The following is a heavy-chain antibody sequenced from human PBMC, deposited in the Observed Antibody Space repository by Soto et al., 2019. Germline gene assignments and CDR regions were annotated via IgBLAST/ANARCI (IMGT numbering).Heavy chain of an antibody. CDR1: CFTFANFG. V-gene: IGHV3-23*01. CDR2: ISSSGRRT. CDR3: AKVAKSGVVIEHFDS. Sequence: SGGSLRLSCGVSCFTFANFGMGWVRQAPGKGLYWVSGISSSGRRTYYADSVKGRFTITRDNSKSTLYLQMDSLRADDMAVYYCAKVAKSGVVIEHFDSWGQGSLVTVSS. J-gene: IGHJ4*02. D-gene: IGHD3-3*01.